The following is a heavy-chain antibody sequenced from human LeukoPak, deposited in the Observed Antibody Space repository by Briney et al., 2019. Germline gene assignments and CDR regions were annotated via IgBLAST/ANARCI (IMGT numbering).Heavy chain of an antibody. J-gene: IGHJ3*02. Sequence: SETLSLTGTVSGGSISSSSYYWGWSRQPPGKGLEWIGSIYYSGSTYYNPSLKSRVTISVDTSKNQFSLKLSSVTAADTAVYYCARHAFEYSYGDDAFDIWGQGTMVTVSS. CDR2: IYYSGST. CDR1: GGSISSSSYY. D-gene: IGHD5-18*01. CDR3: ARHAFEYSYGDDAFDI. V-gene: IGHV4-39*01.